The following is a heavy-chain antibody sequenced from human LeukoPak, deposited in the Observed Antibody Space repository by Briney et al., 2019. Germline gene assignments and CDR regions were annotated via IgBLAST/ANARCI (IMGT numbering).Heavy chain of an antibody. Sequence: ASVKVSCKASGYTFTSYDINWVRQATGQGLEWMGWMNPNSGNTGYAQKFQGRVTITRNTSISTAYMELSSLRAEDTAVYYCAKELLPGGYRSSWSFDYWGQGTLVTVSS. CDR3: AKELLPGGYRSSWSFDY. CDR2: MNPNSGNT. V-gene: IGHV1-8*03. D-gene: IGHD6-13*01. J-gene: IGHJ4*02. CDR1: GYTFTSYD.